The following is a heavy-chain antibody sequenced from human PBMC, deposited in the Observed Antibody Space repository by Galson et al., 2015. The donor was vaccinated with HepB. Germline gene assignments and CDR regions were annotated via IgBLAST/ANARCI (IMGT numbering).Heavy chain of an antibody. V-gene: IGHV3-49*04. Sequence: SLRLSCAASGFIFADYAMTWVRQAPGKGLEWVSFIRSEVYGGTTEYAASVKGRFTMSRDDSKSIAYLQMNSLKTEDTAVYYCSSLMPDDVVAAATFDYWGHGILVTVSS. D-gene: IGHD6-13*01. CDR1: GFIFADYA. CDR3: SSLMPDDVVAAATFDY. CDR2: IRSEVYGGTT. J-gene: IGHJ4*01.